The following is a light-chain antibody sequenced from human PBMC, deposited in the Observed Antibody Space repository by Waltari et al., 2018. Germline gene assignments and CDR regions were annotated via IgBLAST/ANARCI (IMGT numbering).Light chain of an antibody. CDR1: QSLLHTNGYNY. CDR3: MQTRQTPWT. J-gene: IGKJ1*01. Sequence: DTVMTQSPLSLPVTPGEPASISCRSTQSLLHTNGYNYVDWFLQKPGQSPQLLTYLASNRAPGVPDRFSGSGSGTHFTLKISRVEADDVGVYFCMQTRQTPWTFGLGTRVEFK. V-gene: IGKV2-28*01. CDR2: LAS.